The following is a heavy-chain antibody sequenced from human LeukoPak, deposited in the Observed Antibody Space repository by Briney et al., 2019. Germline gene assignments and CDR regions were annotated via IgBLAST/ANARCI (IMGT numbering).Heavy chain of an antibody. CDR3: ARLGPTYCGGDCYSSYYGMDV. D-gene: IGHD2-21*02. CDR2: IYYSGST. Sequence: PSETLSLTCTVSGGSISSYYWSWIRQPPGKGLEWIGYIYYSGSTNYNPSLKSRVTISVDTSKSQFSLKLSSVTAADTAVYYCARLGPTYCGGDCYSSYYGMDVWGQGTTVTVSS. V-gene: IGHV4-59*08. CDR1: GGSISSYY. J-gene: IGHJ6*02.